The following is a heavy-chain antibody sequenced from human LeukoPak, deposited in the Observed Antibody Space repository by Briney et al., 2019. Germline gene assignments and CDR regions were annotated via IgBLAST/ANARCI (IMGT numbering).Heavy chain of an antibody. V-gene: IGHV3-30*18. CDR1: GFTFSSYG. J-gene: IGHJ4*02. D-gene: IGHD3-3*01. Sequence: GGSLRLSCAASGFTFSSYGMHWVRQAPGKGLEWVAVISYDGSNKDYADSVKGRFTIPRDNSKNTLYLQMNSLRAEDTAAYYCAKDHRFLELTPDYWGQGTLVTVSS. CDR2: ISYDGSNK. CDR3: AKDHRFLELTPDY.